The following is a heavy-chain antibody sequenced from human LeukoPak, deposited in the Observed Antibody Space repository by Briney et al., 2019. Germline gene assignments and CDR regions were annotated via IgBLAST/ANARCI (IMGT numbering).Heavy chain of an antibody. CDR1: GGSISSSSYY. CDR2: IYYSGST. CDR3: ARQYDYVWGSYRYTSYFDY. D-gene: IGHD3-16*02. Sequence: SETLSLTCTVSGGSISSSSYYWDWIRQPPGKGLEWIGSIYYSGSTYYNPSLKSRVTISVDTSKNQFSLKLSSVTAADTAVYYCARQYDYVWGSYRYTSYFDYWGQGTLVTVSS. V-gene: IGHV4-39*01. J-gene: IGHJ4*02.